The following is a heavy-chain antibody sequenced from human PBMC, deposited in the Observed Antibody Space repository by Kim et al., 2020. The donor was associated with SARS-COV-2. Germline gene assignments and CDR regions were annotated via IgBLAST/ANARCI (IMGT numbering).Heavy chain of an antibody. V-gene: IGHV1-2*02. CDR2: INPHSGDT. D-gene: IGHD3-10*01. Sequence: ASVKVSCKPSGYTFTGYYIHWVRQAPGQGLEWMGWINPHSGDTDYAQKFQGRVTMTRDTSISTAYMELSRLKSDDTAVYYCARSDDFYGSGSYRPYYFYGMDVWGQGSTVTVSS. J-gene: IGHJ6*02. CDR1: GYTFTGYY. CDR3: ARSDDFYGSGSYRPYYFYGMDV.